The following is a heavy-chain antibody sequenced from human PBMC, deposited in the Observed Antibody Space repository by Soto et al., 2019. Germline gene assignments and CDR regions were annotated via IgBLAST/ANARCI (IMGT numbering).Heavy chain of an antibody. Sequence: GPSVKVSCKASGGTLGSDAITWVRQAPGQGLEWVGRIIPIFGTTNYAQNLQGRVTISADKSTLTSYMELHSLTSDDTALYYCARDRTDSGYYTNWLDPWGQGTQVTVSS. J-gene: IGHJ5*02. CDR2: IIPIFGTT. CDR1: GGTLGSDA. CDR3: ARDRTDSGYYTNWLDP. D-gene: IGHD3-22*01. V-gene: IGHV1-69*06.